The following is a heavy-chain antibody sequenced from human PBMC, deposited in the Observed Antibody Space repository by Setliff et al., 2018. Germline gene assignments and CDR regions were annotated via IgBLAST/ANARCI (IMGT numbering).Heavy chain of an antibody. Sequence: PSETLSLTCAVYGGSFSGYYWSWIRQPPGKGLEWIGEINHSGSTNYNPSLKSRVTISLDTSKNQFSLKLTSVTAADTAVYYCARAPQYSNFWYALSWFDPWGQGTLVTVSS. V-gene: IGHV4-34*01. CDR2: INHSGST. D-gene: IGHD3-3*01. CDR1: GGSFSGYY. J-gene: IGHJ5*02. CDR3: ARAPQYSNFWYALSWFDP.